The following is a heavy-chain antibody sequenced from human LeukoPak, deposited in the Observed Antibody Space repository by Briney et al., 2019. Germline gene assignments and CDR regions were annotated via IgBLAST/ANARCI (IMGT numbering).Heavy chain of an antibody. Sequence: GGSLRLSCAASGFTFSSYAMSWVRQAPGKGLEWVSAISGSGGSTYYADSVKGRFTISRDNSKNTLYLQMNSLRAEDTAVYYCAKDVMVRGVSGSYGMDVWGQGTTVTVSS. CDR1: GFTFSSYA. J-gene: IGHJ6*02. D-gene: IGHD3-10*01. CDR3: AKDVMVRGVSGSYGMDV. CDR2: ISGSGGST. V-gene: IGHV3-23*01.